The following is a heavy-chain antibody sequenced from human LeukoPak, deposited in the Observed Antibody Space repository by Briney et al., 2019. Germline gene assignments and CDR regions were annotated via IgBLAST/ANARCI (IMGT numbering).Heavy chain of an antibody. V-gene: IGHV4-34*01. CDR1: GGSFSGYY. CDR3: VLRRVPLEWFDP. CDR2: INHSGST. J-gene: IGHJ5*02. Sequence: KPSETLSLTCAVYGGSFSGYYWSWIRQPPGKRLEWIGEINHSGSTNYNPSLKSRVTISVDTSKNQFSLKLSSVTAADTAVCYCVLRRVPLEWFDPWGQGTLVTVSS. D-gene: IGHD1-1*01.